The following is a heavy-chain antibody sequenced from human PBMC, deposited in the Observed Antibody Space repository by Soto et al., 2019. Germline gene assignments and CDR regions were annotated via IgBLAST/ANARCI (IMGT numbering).Heavy chain of an antibody. D-gene: IGHD6-6*01. CDR2: IIPIFGTA. CDR1: GGTFSSYA. V-gene: IGHV1-69*13. J-gene: IGHJ5*02. Sequence: SVKVSCKASGGTFSSYAISWVRQAPGQGLEWMGGIIPIFGTANYAQKFQGRVTITAYESTSTAYMELSSLRSEDTAVYYCARDRVAARPKGGWFDPWGQGTLVTVS. CDR3: ARDRVAARPKGGWFDP.